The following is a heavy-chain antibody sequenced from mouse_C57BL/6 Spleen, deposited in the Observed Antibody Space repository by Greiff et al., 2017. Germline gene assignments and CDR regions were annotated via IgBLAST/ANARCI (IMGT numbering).Heavy chain of an antibody. CDR2: INPGSGGT. J-gene: IGHJ4*01. CDR3: ARSGEGAMDY. Sequence: QVQLQQSGAELVRPGTSVKVSCKASGYAFTNYLIEWVKRRPGQGLEWIGVINPGSGGTNYNEKFKGKATLTADKSSSTAYMQLSSLTSEDSAVYFCARSGEGAMDYWGQGTSVTVSS. V-gene: IGHV1-54*01. D-gene: IGHD3-1*01. CDR1: GYAFTNYL.